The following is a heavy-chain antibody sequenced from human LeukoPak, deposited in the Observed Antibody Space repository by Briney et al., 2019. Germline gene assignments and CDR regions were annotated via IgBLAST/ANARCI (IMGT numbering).Heavy chain of an antibody. Sequence: GGSLRLSCAASGFTFSSYAMSWVRQAPGKGLEWVSAISGSGGSTYYADSVKGRFTISRDNPKNTLYLQMNSLRAEDTAVYYCAKGKVAGTGLFDYWGQGTLVTVSS. CDR3: AKGKVAGTGLFDY. D-gene: IGHD6-19*01. V-gene: IGHV3-23*01. J-gene: IGHJ4*02. CDR2: ISGSGGST. CDR1: GFTFSSYA.